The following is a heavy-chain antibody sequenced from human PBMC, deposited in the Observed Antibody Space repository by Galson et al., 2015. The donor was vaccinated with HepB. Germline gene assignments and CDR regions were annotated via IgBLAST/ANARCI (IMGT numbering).Heavy chain of an antibody. CDR3: AKALWAGPLYCSGGSCYYGLAFDI. D-gene: IGHD2-15*01. V-gene: IGHV3-23*01. CDR1: GFTFSSYA. CDR2: ISSSGGST. Sequence: SLRLSCAASGFTFSSYAMSWVRQAPGKGLEWVSAISSSGGSTYYADSVKGRFTISRDNSKNTLYLQMNSLRAEDTAVYYCAKALWAGPLYCSGGSCYYGLAFDIWGQGTMVTVSS. J-gene: IGHJ3*02.